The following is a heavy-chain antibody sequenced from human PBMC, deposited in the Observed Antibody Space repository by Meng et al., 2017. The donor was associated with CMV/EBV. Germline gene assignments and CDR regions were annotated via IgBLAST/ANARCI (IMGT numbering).Heavy chain of an antibody. J-gene: IGHJ4*02. CDR2: IYHSGST. Sequence: SGGSISSSNGWSWVRQPPGKGLEWIGEIYHSGSTNYNPSLKSRVTISVDKSKSQFSLKLSSVTAADTAVYYCARVSEGSSGYYFDYWGQGTLVTVSS. CDR1: GGSISSSNG. CDR3: ARVSEGSSGYYFDY. D-gene: IGHD3-22*01. V-gene: IGHV4-4*02.